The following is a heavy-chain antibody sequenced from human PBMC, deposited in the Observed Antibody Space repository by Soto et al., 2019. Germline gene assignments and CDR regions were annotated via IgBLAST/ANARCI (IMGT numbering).Heavy chain of an antibody. CDR1: GFSLGTGGMG. CDR2: IYWDGDR. J-gene: IGHJ6*02. CDR3: VHSRCGGDCLQSYSSHYYYGMDI. D-gene: IGHD2-21*02. Sequence: QITLKESGPTLVKPTQTLTLTCTFSGFSLGTGGMGVGWIRQPPGKALEWLALIYWDGDRRYSPSLMNRLTIAKDTSKNQVVLTMTNMDPVDTATYYCVHSRCGGDCLQSYSSHYYYGMDIWGQGTTVTVSS. V-gene: IGHV2-5*02.